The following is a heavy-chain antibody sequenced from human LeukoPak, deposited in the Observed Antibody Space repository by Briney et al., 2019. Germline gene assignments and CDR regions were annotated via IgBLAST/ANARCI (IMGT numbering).Heavy chain of an antibody. J-gene: IGHJ5*02. CDR2: ISAYNGNT. CDR1: GYTFTSYG. V-gene: IGHV1-18*01. Sequence: ASVKVSCKASGYTFTSYGISWVRQAPGQGLEWMGWISAYNGNTNYAQNLQGRVTMTTDTSTSTAYMDLRSLRSDDTAVYYCARDRLRLGYERTNWFDPWGQGTLVTVSS. D-gene: IGHD2-15*01. CDR3: ARDRLRLGYERTNWFDP.